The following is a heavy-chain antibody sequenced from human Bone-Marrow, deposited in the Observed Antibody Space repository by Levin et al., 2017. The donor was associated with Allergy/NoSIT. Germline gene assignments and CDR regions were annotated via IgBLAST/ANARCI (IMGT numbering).Heavy chain of an antibody. Sequence: GASVKVSCAASGFIFSSHDMHWVRQATGKGLEWVSSIAIAGDTFYADSVKGRFTISRDNAKNSLYLQMNSLRAGDTAVYYCARGGYGSGWPHLDYWGQGTLVTVSS. CDR2: IAIAGDT. CDR1: GFIFSSHD. V-gene: IGHV3-13*01. D-gene: IGHD6-19*01. CDR3: ARGGYGSGWPHLDY. J-gene: IGHJ4*02.